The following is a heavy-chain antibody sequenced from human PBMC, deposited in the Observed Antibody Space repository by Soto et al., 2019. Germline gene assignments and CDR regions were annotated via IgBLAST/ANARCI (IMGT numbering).Heavy chain of an antibody. CDR3: ASSAGLDHLLNYYGLNV. V-gene: IGHV1-69*01. Sequence: QVLLVKSSAEVKKPGSSVKVSCKASGGTFTSTAFSWVRQAPGQGLEWMGGIIPVLGTPNYAQKFQARLTVTADASTTTVHMELSSLRSDDTAVYYCASSAGLDHLLNYYGLNVWGQGTPVTVSS. CDR1: GGTFTSTA. D-gene: IGHD6-13*01. CDR2: IIPVLGTP. J-gene: IGHJ6*02.